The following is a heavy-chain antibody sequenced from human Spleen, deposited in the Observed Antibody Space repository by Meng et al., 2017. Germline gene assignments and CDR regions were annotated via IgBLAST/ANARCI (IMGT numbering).Heavy chain of an antibody. CDR1: GFTFSNAW. J-gene: IGHJ4*01. CDR2: MKSNVDGGTV. CDR3: SGHVDY. Sequence: GEFLKISCAASGFTFSNAWMTWVRQAPGKGLEWIGRMKSNVDGGTVDYAAAVKGRFFISRDDSENTFYLQMNSLKTEDTTVYYCSGHVDYWGHETLVTVSS. V-gene: IGHV3-15*01.